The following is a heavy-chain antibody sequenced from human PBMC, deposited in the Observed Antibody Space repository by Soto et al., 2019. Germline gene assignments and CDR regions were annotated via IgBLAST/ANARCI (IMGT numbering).Heavy chain of an antibody. J-gene: IGHJ5*01. V-gene: IGHV3-20*03. CDR2: INWNGGTI. CDR1: GFTFYGYA. Sequence: GGSLSLYFAASGFTFYGYATHWVRHAPGKGLQWVADINWNGGTIGYADSVKGRFTISRDNAKNSLDLQMNSLRGEDTAVYYCTRGDSWGQGTLVTVSS. CDR3: TRGDS.